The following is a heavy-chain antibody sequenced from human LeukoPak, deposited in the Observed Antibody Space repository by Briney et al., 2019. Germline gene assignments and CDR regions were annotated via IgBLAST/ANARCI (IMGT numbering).Heavy chain of an antibody. D-gene: IGHD3-22*01. Sequence: GGSLRLSCAASGFTFSSYEINWVRQAPGKGLEWVSYISSSGSIIHYADSVKGRFTISRDNAKNSLYLQMNSLRAEDTAVYYRARGPLRVTMILAVMAPHFDYWGQGTLVTVSS. J-gene: IGHJ4*02. V-gene: IGHV3-48*03. CDR1: GFTFSSYE. CDR2: ISSSGSII. CDR3: ARGPLRVTMILAVMAPHFDY.